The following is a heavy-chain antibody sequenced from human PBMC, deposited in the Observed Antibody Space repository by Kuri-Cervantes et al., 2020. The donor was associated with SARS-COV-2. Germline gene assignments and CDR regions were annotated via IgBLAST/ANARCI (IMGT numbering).Heavy chain of an antibody. V-gene: IGHV3-48*04. J-gene: IGHJ4*02. Sequence: GGSLRLSCAASGFTFSSYSMNWVRQAPGKGLEWVSYISSSSSTIYYADSVKGRFTISRDNAKNSLYLQMNSLRAEDTAVYYCARGISYSGYDLDYWGQGTLVTVSS. CDR2: ISSSSSTI. CDR3: ARGISYSGYDLDY. CDR1: GFTFSSYS. D-gene: IGHD5-12*01.